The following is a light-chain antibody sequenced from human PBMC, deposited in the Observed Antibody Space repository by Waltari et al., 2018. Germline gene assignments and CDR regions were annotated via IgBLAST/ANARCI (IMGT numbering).Light chain of an antibody. CDR3: QQYNNWPIT. CDR2: GAS. V-gene: IGKV3-15*01. J-gene: IGKJ5*01. CDR1: QSVSSN. Sequence: EIVMTQSPATLSVSPGERATLSCRASQSVSSNLAWYQQKPGQAPRLLIYGASTRATGIPARLSGSGSGTEFTLTISSLQSEDFAVYYCQQYNNWPITFGQGTLLEIK.